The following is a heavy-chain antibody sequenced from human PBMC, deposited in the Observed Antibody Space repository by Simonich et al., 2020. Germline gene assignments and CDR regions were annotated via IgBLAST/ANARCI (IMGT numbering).Heavy chain of an antibody. CDR2: SNPNSGGH. Sequence: QVQLVQSGAEVKKPGASVKVSCKASGYTFTGYYMHWVRQAPGQGVGGKGWSNPNSGGHNYAQKFQGRVTMTRATSISTAYMGLSRLRSDDTAVYYCARGTGDDAFDIWGQGTMVTVSS. CDR3: ARGTGDDAFDI. V-gene: IGHV1-2*02. CDR1: GYTFTGYY. J-gene: IGHJ3*02. D-gene: IGHD7-27*01.